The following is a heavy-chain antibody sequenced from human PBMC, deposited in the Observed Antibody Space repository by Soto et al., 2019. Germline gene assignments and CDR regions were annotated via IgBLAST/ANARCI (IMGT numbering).Heavy chain of an antibody. CDR3: ASPKIAFYNWFDP. CDR1: GFTFSSYG. J-gene: IGHJ5*02. D-gene: IGHD3-3*02. CDR2: ISYDGSNK. Sequence: GGSLRLSCAASGFTFSSYGMHWVRQAPGKGLEWVAVISYDGSNKYYADSVKGRFTISRDNSKNTLYLQMNSLRAEDTAVYYCASPKIAFYNWFDPWGQGTLVTVSS. V-gene: IGHV3-30*03.